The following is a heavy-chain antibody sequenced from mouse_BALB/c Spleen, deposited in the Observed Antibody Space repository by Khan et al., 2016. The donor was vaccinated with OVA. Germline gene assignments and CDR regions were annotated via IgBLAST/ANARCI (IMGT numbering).Heavy chain of an antibody. CDR1: GYSITSGYR. J-gene: IGHJ1*01. V-gene: IGHV3-6*02. CDR2: ISYDGSN. D-gene: IGHD1-1*01. Sequence: EVQLQESGPGLVKPSQSLSLTCSVTGYSITSGYRWNWIRQFPGNKLEWMGCISYDGSNDYNPSLKNRISITRDTSKNPFFLRLNSVTTEDTGTYYCARGGAVVPYWCFDVWGAGTTVTVSS. CDR3: ARGGAVVPYWCFDV.